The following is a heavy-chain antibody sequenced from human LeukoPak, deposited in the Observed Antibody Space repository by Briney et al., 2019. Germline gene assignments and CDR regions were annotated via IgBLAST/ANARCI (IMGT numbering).Heavy chain of an antibody. CDR2: ISYDGSNK. CDR1: GFTFSSYG. D-gene: IGHD1-26*01. CDR3: AFIGSGSYPDY. Sequence: PGGPLRLSCAASGFTFSSYGMHWVRQAPGKGLEWVAVISYDGSNKYYADSVKGRFTISRDNSKNTLYLQMNSLRAEDTAVYYCAFIGSGSYPDYWGQGTLVTVSS. V-gene: IGHV3-30*03. J-gene: IGHJ4*02.